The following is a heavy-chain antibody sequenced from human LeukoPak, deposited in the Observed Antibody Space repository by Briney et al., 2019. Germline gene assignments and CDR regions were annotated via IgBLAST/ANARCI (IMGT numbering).Heavy chain of an antibody. Sequence: SETLSLTCTVSGVPITSYYWSWIRQPPGRGLEWIAYSGNANYNPSLKSRVTISVDTSKNQFSLKLTSVTAADTAFYYCARGYYGSGTSNGFDIWGQGTMVTVSS. D-gene: IGHD3-10*01. V-gene: IGHV4-59*01. CDR1: GVPITSYY. J-gene: IGHJ3*02. CDR3: ARGYYGSGTSNGFDI. CDR2: SGNA.